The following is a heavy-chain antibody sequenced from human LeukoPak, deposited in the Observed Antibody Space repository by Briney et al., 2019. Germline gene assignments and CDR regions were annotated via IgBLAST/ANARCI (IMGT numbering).Heavy chain of an antibody. V-gene: IGHV5-10-1*01. CDR1: GYTFTSYW. CDR3: ARGGLRFAPDY. J-gene: IGHJ4*02. Sequence: GESLKISCKGPGYTFTSYWITWVRQMPGKGLEWMGRIDPRDSYINYSPSFQGHVTISADKSISTAYLQWSSLKASDTAMYYCARGGLRFAPDYWGQGTLVTVSS. CDR2: IDPRDSYI. D-gene: IGHD2-21*02.